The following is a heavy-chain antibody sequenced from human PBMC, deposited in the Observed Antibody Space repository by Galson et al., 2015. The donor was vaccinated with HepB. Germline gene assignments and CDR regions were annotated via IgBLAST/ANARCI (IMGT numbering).Heavy chain of an antibody. J-gene: IGHJ6*02. CDR1: GYSFTSYW. CDR2: IYPGDSDT. Sequence: QSGAEVKKPGESLRISCKGSGYSFTSYWIGWVRQMPGKGLEWMGIIYPGDSDTRYSPSFQGQVTISADKSISTAYLQWSSLKASDTAMYYCARHSLMVGRGYSGYDGWYYYYGMDVWGQGTTVTVSS. V-gene: IGHV5-51*01. CDR3: ARHSLMVGRGYSGYDGWYYYYGMDV. D-gene: IGHD5-12*01.